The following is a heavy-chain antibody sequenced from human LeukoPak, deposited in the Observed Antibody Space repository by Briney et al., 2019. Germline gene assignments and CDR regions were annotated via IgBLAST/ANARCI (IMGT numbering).Heavy chain of an antibody. CDR3: ARVAMTTVTNYYYYYGMDV. J-gene: IGHJ6*02. V-gene: IGHV4-31*03. Sequence: PSETLSLTCTVSGGSISSGGYYWSWIRQHPGKGLEWTGYIYYSGSTYYNPSLKSRVTISVDTSKNQFSLKLSSVTAADTAVYYCARVAMTTVTNYYYYYGMDVWGQGTTVTVSS. D-gene: IGHD4-17*01. CDR2: IYYSGST. CDR1: GGSISSGGYY.